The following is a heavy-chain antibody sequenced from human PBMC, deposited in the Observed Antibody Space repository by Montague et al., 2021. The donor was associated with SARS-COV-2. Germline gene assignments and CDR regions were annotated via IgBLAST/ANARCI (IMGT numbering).Heavy chain of an antibody. CDR1: GGSINCYY. Sequence: SETLSLTCSVAGGSINCYYYCWVRKPQGKGLERVGEINHCGSRNNNQYLSIRVPISIDTSKNQFSLSLSSVTAADTAVHYCARGQEVYASNGGFDYWGQGTLVTVSS. J-gene: IGHJ4*02. CDR2: INHCGSR. CDR3: ARGQEVYASNGGFDY. D-gene: IGHD2-8*01. V-gene: IGHV4-34*05.